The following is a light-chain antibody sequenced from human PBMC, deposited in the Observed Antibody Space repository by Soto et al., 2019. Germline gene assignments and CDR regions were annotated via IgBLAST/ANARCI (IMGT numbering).Light chain of an antibody. V-gene: IGLV2-14*01. CDR3: RSYTSSSPLYV. CDR2: EVA. J-gene: IGLJ1*01. Sequence: QSALTQPASVSGSPGQSITISCTGTNSDIGFYNYVSWYQQHPGEAPKLIIYEVAKRPSGVSSRFSGSKSGNTASLTISGLQAEDEADYQCRSYTSSSPLYVCWTGTKVNV. CDR1: NSDIGFYNY.